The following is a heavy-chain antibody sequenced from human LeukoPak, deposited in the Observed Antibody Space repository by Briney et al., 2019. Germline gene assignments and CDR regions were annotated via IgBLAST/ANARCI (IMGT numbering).Heavy chain of an antibody. D-gene: IGHD3-10*01. CDR3: ARDSPASGSTLLDY. Sequence: ASVKVSCKASGGTFSSYAISWVRQAHGQGLEWMGGIIPIFGTANYAQKFQGRVTITADESTSTAYMELSSLRSEDTAVYYCARDSPASGSTLLDYWGQGTLVTVSS. CDR2: IIPIFGTA. V-gene: IGHV1-69*13. CDR1: GGTFSSYA. J-gene: IGHJ4*02.